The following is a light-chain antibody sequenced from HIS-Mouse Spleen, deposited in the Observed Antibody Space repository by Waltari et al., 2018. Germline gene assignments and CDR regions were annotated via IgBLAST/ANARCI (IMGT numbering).Light chain of an antibody. CDR2: SNS. V-gene: IGLV1-44*01. Sequence: QSVLTQPPSASGTPGQRVTISCSGSSSNIGSNTVNWYQQLPGTAPKLLIYSNSRRPSGVPDRVSGSKSGTSASLAISGLQSADEADYYCAAWDDSLNGYVFGTGTKVTVL. CDR3: AAWDDSLNGYV. CDR1: SSNIGSNT. J-gene: IGLJ1*01.